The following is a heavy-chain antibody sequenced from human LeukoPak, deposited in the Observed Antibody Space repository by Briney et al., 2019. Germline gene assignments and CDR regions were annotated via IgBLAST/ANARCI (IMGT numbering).Heavy chain of an antibody. CDR2: LNSDGSST. CDR1: GFTFSNYW. Sequence: GGSLRLSCAASGFTFSNYWMHWVRQAPGKGLVWVSRLNSDGSSTTYADSVKGRFTISRDNVKNTLYLQMISLRAEDTAVYYCARTISSSTTSCFLYWGQGTQVTVSS. CDR3: ARTISSSTTSCFLY. D-gene: IGHD2/OR15-2a*01. V-gene: IGHV3-74*01. J-gene: IGHJ4*02.